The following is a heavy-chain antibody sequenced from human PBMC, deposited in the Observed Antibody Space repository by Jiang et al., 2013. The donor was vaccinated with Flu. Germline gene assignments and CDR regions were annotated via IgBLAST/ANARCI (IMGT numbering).Heavy chain of an antibody. CDR3: ARDHTVTATNAFDI. Sequence: SISSSSSYIYYADSVKGRFTISRDNAKNSLYLQMNSLRAEDTAVYYCARDHTVTATNAFDIWGQGTMVTVSS. D-gene: IGHD4-17*01. V-gene: IGHV3-21*01. CDR2: ISSSSSYI. J-gene: IGHJ3*02.